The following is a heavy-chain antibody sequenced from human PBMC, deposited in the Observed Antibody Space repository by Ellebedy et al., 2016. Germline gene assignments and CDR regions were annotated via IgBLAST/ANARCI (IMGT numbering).Heavy chain of an antibody. Sequence: ASVKVSCKASGYTFTSYYMHWVRQAPGQGLEWMGIINPSGGSTSYAQKFQGRVTITADKSTSTAYMELSSLRSEDTAVYYCARDHTVTTAFDYWGQGTLVTVSS. CDR1: GYTFTSYY. J-gene: IGHJ4*02. D-gene: IGHD4-17*01. CDR3: ARDHTVTTAFDY. CDR2: INPSGGST. V-gene: IGHV1-46*01.